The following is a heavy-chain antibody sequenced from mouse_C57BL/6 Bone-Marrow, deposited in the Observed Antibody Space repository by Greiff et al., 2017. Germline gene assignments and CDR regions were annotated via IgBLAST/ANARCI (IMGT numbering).Heavy chain of an antibody. J-gene: IGHJ4*01. D-gene: IGHD2-5*01. CDR1: GYTFTSYW. V-gene: IGHV1-55*01. Sequence: VQLQQPGAELVKPGASVKMSCKASGYTFTSYWITWVKQRPGQGLEWIGDIYPGSGSTNYNAKFKSKATLTVDTSSSTAYMQLSSLTSEDSAVYYCARWSKRVYALDDWGQGTSVTVSS. CDR2: IYPGSGST. CDR3: ARWSKRVYALDD.